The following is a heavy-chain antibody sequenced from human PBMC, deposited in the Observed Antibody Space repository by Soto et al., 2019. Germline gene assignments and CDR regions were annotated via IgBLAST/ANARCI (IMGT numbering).Heavy chain of an antibody. CDR3: TRHLGYSSGYWGQDF. D-gene: IGHD2-15*01. Sequence: QVQLVQSGTEVKKPGSSVKVSCKASGGAFGSYAINWVRQAPGQGLEWMGGIVPMFDTTNYAQRFQGRVTVTADESTSTVYWELTRLRSEDTGMYYCTRHLGYSSGYWGQDFWGQGTLVTVSS. J-gene: IGHJ4*02. CDR2: IVPMFDTT. V-gene: IGHV1-69*01. CDR1: GGAFGSYA.